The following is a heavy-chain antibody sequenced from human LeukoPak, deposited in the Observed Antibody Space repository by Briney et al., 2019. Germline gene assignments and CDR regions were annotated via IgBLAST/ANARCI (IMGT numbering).Heavy chain of an antibody. CDR1: GYTFTSYG. D-gene: IGHD2-15*01. V-gene: IGHV1-18*01. J-gene: IGHJ4*02. CDR2: ISAYNGNT. Sequence: ASVKVSCKASGYTFTSYGMSWVRQAPGQGLEWMGWISAYNGNTNYAQKLQGRVTMTTDTSTSTAYMELRSLRSDDTAVYYCAREVVVAASVHLDYWGQGTLVTVSS. CDR3: AREVVVAASVHLDY.